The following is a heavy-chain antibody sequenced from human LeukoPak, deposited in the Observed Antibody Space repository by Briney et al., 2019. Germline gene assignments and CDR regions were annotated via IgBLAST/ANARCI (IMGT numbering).Heavy chain of an antibody. D-gene: IGHD2-21*02. CDR2: IYPGDSNT. Sequence: GESLKISCKGSGYSFSNYWIGWVRQMPGKGLEWMGIIYPGDSNTRYSPSFQGQVTISADRSISTAYLQWSSLKASDTVIYYCARQPLVRDCGGDCEFDYWGQGTLVSVSS. CDR1: GYSFSNYW. V-gene: IGHV5-51*01. CDR3: ARQPLVRDCGGDCEFDY. J-gene: IGHJ4*02.